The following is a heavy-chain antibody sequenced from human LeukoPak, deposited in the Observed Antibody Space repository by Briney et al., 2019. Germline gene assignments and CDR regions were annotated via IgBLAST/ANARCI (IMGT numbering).Heavy chain of an antibody. D-gene: IGHD3-9*01. CDR1: GFTVSSNY. CDR2: IYSGGST. J-gene: IGHJ5*02. V-gene: IGHV3-53*04. CDR3: ARDTHHYDILTGYYNHWFDP. Sequence: GGSLRLSCAASGFTVSSNYMSWVRQAPGKGLEWVSVIYSGGSTYCADSVKGRFTISRHNSKNTLYLQMNSLRAEDTAVYYCARDTHHYDILTGYYNHWFDPWGQGTLVTVSS.